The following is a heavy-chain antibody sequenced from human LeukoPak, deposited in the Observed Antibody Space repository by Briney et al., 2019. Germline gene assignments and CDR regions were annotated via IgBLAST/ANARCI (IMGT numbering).Heavy chain of an antibody. CDR2: IYTSGST. V-gene: IGHV4-4*09. Sequence: SETLSLTCTVSGGSISSYYWSWIRQPPGKGLEWIGYIYTSGSTNYNPSLKSRVTISVDTSKNQFSLKLSSVTAADTAVYYCARRYCSSTSCYTRSEGYYYMDVWGEGTTVTVSS. CDR1: GGSISSYY. J-gene: IGHJ6*03. CDR3: ARRYCSSTSCYTRSEGYYYMDV. D-gene: IGHD2-2*02.